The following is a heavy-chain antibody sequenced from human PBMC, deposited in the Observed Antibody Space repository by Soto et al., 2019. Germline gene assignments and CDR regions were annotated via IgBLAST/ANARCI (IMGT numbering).Heavy chain of an antibody. CDR2: IYYSGGT. V-gene: IGHV4-59*01. D-gene: IGHD3-10*01. CDR1: GGSISSYY. Sequence: QVQLQESGPGLVKPSETLSLTCTVSGGSISSYYWSWIRQPPGKGLEWIGYIYYSGGTNYNPSLKSRVTISVDTSKNQFSLKLSSVTAADTAVYYCASLYYYGSGSLTDYWGQGTLVTVSS. CDR3: ASLYYYGSGSLTDY. J-gene: IGHJ4*02.